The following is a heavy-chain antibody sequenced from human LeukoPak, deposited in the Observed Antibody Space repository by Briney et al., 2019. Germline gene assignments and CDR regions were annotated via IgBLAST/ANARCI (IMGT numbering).Heavy chain of an antibody. V-gene: IGHV6-1*01. J-gene: IGHJ5*02. CDR1: GDSVSSNSVT. CDR3: ARRLTKYDCFDP. CDR2: TYYRSTWYN. D-gene: IGHD4-11*01. Sequence: SQTLSLTCAISGDSVSSNSVTWNWIRQSPSRGLEWLGRTYYRSTWYNGYAVSVRGRITVNPDTSKNQFSLHLNSVTPEDTAVYHCARRLTKYDCFDPWGQGILVTVSS.